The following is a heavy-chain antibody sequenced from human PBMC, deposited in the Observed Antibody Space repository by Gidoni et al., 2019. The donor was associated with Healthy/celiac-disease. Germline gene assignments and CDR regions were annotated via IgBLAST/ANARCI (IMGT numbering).Heavy chain of an antibody. CDR1: GFTFCSYR. Sequence: EVQLLEAGGGLVQPGGSLRLSCAASGFTFCSYRLTWAGQAPGKGLEWVSYSSSSSSTTYYADSVKGRFTISRDNAKNSLYLQMNSLRAEDTAVYYCARDSGDNGNYADYYYYGMDVWGQGTTVTVSS. D-gene: IGHD1-7*01. CDR2: SSSSSSTT. V-gene: IGHV3-48*01. J-gene: IGHJ6*02. CDR3: ARDSGDNGNYADYYYYGMDV.